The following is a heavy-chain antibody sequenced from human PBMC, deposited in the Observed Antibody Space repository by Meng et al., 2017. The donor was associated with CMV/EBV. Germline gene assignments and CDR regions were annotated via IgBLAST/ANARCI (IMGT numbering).Heavy chain of an antibody. J-gene: IGHJ1*01. V-gene: IGHV1-18*01. CDR3: ARDLAAAATGYFQH. D-gene: IGHD6-13*01. Sequence: KVSCKASGYTFTSYGISWVRQAPGQGLEWMGWISAYNGNTNYAQKLQGRVTMTTDTSTSTAYMELRSLRSDDTAVYYCARDLAAAATGYFQHWGQGTLVTVSS. CDR2: ISAYNGNT. CDR1: GYTFTSYG.